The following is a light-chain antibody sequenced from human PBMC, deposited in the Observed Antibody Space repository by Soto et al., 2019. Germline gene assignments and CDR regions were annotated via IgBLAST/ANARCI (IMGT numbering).Light chain of an antibody. CDR2: ARS. V-gene: IGKV1-39*01. CDR3: QQTYSAPLT. CDR1: QRPDNY. J-gene: IGKJ4*01. Sequence: DIQMTQSPSSLSASVGDRVTITCRASQRPDNYLNWYQQRPGQAPRLLIYARSNLQSGVPSRFSGGGSGTDFTLTISNLQPEDFATCYCQQTYSAPLTFGGGTKVEMK.